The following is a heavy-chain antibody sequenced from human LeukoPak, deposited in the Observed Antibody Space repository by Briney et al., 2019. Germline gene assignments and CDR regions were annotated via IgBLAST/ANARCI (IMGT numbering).Heavy chain of an antibody. CDR3: ARDSDPDYYDSSGYVDY. CDR1: GYTFTSYG. CDR2: ISAYNGNT. D-gene: IGHD3-22*01. Sequence: ASVKVSCKASGYTFTSYGISWVRQAPGQGLEWMGWISAYNGNTNYAQKLQGRVTMTTDTSTSTAYMEPRSLRSDDTAVYYCARDSDPDYYDSSGYVDYWGQGTLATVSS. J-gene: IGHJ4*02. V-gene: IGHV1-18*01.